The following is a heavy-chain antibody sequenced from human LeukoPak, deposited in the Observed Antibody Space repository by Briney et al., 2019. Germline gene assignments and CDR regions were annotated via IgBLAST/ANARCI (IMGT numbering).Heavy chain of an antibody. CDR2: IYPGDSDT. D-gene: IGHD3-22*01. CDR3: ARRGYYDSSGYYPKYFQH. Sequence: GESLKISCKGSGYSSTSYWIGWVRQMPGKGLEWMGIIYPGDSDTRYSPSFQGQVTISADKSISTAYLQWSSLKASDTAMYYCARRGYYDSSGYYPKYFQHWGQGTLVTVSS. J-gene: IGHJ1*01. V-gene: IGHV5-51*01. CDR1: GYSSTSYW.